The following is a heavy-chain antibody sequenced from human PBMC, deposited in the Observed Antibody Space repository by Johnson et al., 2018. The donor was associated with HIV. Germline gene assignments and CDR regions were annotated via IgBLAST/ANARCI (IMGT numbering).Heavy chain of an antibody. J-gene: IGHJ3*02. CDR2: INWNGGST. Sequence: ASGFTFDDYGMSWVRQAPGKGLEWVSGINWNGGSTGYADSVKGRFTISRDNAKNSLYLQMNSLRAEDTALYYCARGFDYGDPDAFDIWGQGTMVTVSS. CDR1: GFTFDDYG. CDR3: ARGFDYGDPDAFDI. D-gene: IGHD4-17*01. V-gene: IGHV3-20*03.